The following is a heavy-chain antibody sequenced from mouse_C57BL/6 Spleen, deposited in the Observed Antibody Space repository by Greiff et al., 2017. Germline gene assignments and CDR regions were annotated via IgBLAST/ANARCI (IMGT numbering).Heavy chain of an antibody. Sequence: VQLQQPGAELVRPGSSVKLSCKASGYTFTSYWMHWVKQRPIQGLEWIGNIDPSDSETHYNQTFKDKGTLTVDKSSSTAYMQLSSLTSEDSAVYYCARYYYGSSPYFDVWGTGTTVTVYS. CDR2: IDPSDSET. CDR3: ARYYYGSSPYFDV. V-gene: IGHV1-52*01. D-gene: IGHD1-1*01. J-gene: IGHJ1*03. CDR1: GYTFTSYW.